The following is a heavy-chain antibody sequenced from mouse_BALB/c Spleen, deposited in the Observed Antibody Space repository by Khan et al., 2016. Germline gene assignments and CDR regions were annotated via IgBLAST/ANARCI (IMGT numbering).Heavy chain of an antibody. V-gene: IGHV1S136*01. CDR3: ARELRFYAMDY. CDR1: GYTFTSYV. Sequence: VQLQQSGPELVKPGASVKMSCKASGYTFTSYVMHWVKQKPGQGLEWIGYINPYNDGTKYNEKFKGKATLTSDKSSSTAYMERSSLTSEDSAVYYCARELRFYAMDYWGQGTSVTVSS. D-gene: IGHD1-1*01. CDR2: INPYNDGT. J-gene: IGHJ4*01.